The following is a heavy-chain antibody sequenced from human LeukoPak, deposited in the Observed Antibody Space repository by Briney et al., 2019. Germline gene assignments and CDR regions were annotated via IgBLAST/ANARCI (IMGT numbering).Heavy chain of an antibody. V-gene: IGHV3-9*03. D-gene: IGHD6-6*01. Sequence: QPGGSLRLSCVASGFTFDDYAMHWVRQAPGKGLEWVSGISWNSGSIGYADSVKGRFTISRDNAKNSLYLQMNSLRAEDMALYYCAKGAWRQLGYYMDVWGKGTTVTVSS. CDR3: AKGAWRQLGYYMDV. CDR1: GFTFDDYA. CDR2: ISWNSGSI. J-gene: IGHJ6*03.